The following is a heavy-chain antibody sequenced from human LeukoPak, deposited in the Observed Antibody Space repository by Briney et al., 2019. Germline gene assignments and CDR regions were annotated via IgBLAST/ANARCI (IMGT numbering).Heavy chain of an antibody. D-gene: IGHD1-14*01. CDR1: GYTFTDYY. CDR3: ARPGNRFVILDAFDI. CDR2: INPSGGST. V-gene: IGHV1-46*01. J-gene: IGHJ3*02. Sequence: ASVKVSCKASGYTFTDYYMHWVRQAPGQGLEWMGIINPSGGSTSYAQKFQGRVTMTRDTSTSTVYMELSSLRSEDTAVYYCARPGNRFVILDAFDIWGQGAMVTVSS.